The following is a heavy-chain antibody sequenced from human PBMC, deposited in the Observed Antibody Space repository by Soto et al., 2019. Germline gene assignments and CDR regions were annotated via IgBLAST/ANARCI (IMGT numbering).Heavy chain of an antibody. D-gene: IGHD1-1*01. V-gene: IGHV4-30-4*01. Sequence: PSETLSLTCTVSGGSISSGDYYWSWIRQPPGKGLEWIGYIYYSGSTYYNPSLKSRVTISVDASKNQFSLKLSSVTAADTAVYYCARVAGTGVWFDPWGQGTLVTVSS. CDR1: GGSISSGDYY. CDR3: ARVAGTGVWFDP. CDR2: IYYSGST. J-gene: IGHJ5*02.